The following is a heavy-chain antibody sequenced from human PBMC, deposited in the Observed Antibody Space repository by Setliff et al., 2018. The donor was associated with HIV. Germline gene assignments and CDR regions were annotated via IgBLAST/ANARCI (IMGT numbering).Heavy chain of an antibody. D-gene: IGHD3-22*01. CDR1: GYSFGDYS. CDR2: IFPADSDT. V-gene: IGHV5-51*01. J-gene: IGHJ3*01. Sequence: GESLKISCRGFGYSFGDYSIGWVRQKPGKGLEWMGIIFPADSDTRVSPSFQGQVSISADRSTYAAFLQWTSLTASDTGMYFCARHRVDTSMLVVKSPGAFDLWGQGTLVTVSS. CDR3: ARHRVDTSMLVVKSPGAFDL.